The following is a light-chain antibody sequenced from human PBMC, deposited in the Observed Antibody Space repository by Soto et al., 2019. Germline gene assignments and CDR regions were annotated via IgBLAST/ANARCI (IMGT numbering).Light chain of an antibody. CDR3: QSYDSSLSGRVV. CDR2: GNS. CDR1: SSKIGAGYD. Sequence: QSVLTQPPSVSGAPGQRVTISCTGSSSKIGAGYDVHWYQHLPGTAPKLLIYGNSNRPSGVPDRFSGSRSGTSASLVITGLQAEDEADYYCQSYDSSLSGRVVFGGGTKVTVL. J-gene: IGLJ2*01. V-gene: IGLV1-40*01.